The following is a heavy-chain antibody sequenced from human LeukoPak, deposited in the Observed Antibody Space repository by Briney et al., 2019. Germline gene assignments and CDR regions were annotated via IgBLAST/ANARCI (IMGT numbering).Heavy chain of an antibody. CDR3: GRNGYYSVDY. V-gene: IGHV4-4*02. J-gene: IGHJ4*02. D-gene: IGHD4-17*01. CDR1: GGSISSDNW. Sequence: SGTLSLTCAVSGGSISSDNWWSWVRQSPGKGLEWIGEIYHDGRTNYNPSLKSRVAISVDKSKNQLSLKLTSVTAADTAVYYCGRNGYYSVDYWGQGTLVTVSS. CDR2: IYHDGRT.